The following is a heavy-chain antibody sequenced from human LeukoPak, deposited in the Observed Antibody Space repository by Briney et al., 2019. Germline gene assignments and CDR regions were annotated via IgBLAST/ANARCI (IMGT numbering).Heavy chain of an antibody. J-gene: IGHJ4*02. Sequence: GGSLRLSCAASGFTFSSYSMNWVRQAPGKGLEWVSSISSSSSYIYYADSVKGRFTISRDNAKNSLYLQMNSLRAEDTAVYYCARGESIAAREVFDYWGQGTLVTVSS. CDR1: GFTFSSYS. CDR3: ARGESIAAREVFDY. CDR2: ISSSSSYI. V-gene: IGHV3-21*01. D-gene: IGHD6-6*01.